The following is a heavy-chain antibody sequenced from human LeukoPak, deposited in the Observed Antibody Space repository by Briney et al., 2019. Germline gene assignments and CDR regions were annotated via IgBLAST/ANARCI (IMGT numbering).Heavy chain of an antibody. Sequence: PSETLSPTCTVSGGTTTSGASSWSGFRNPPGKGLEWIGYIYYSGSTYYSPSLKSRVTISVDTSKNQFSLKLNSVTAADTAVYYCARDRGSYRFVYWGQGTLVTVSS. D-gene: IGHD1-26*01. CDR3: ARDRGSYRFVY. CDR2: IYYSGST. V-gene: IGHV4-30-4*01. CDR1: GGTTTSGASS. J-gene: IGHJ4*02.